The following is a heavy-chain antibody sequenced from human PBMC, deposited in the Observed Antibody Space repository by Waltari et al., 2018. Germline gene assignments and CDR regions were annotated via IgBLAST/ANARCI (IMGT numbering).Heavy chain of an antibody. CDR3: ARDGEYTRYYYYYMDV. CDR1: GYSISSGYY. J-gene: IGHJ6*03. Sequence: QVQLQESGPGLVKPSETLSLTCAVSGYSISSGYYWGWLRQPPGKGLEWIGSIYHSGSTYYNPSLKSRVTISVDTSKNQFSLKLSSVTAADTAVYYCARDGEYTRYYYYYMDVWGKGTTVTVSS. CDR2: IYHSGST. D-gene: IGHD3-10*01. V-gene: IGHV4-38-2*02.